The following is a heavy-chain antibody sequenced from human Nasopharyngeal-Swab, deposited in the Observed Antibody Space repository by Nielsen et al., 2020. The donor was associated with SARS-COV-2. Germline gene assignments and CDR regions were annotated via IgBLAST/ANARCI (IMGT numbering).Heavy chain of an antibody. CDR1: GFTFSSYS. V-gene: IGHV3-21*01. J-gene: IGHJ3*02. CDR3: ARDSYYYDSSGMGPCAFDI. CDR2: ISSSSSYI. D-gene: IGHD3-22*01. Sequence: GESLKISCAASGFTFSSYSMNWVRQAPGKGLEWVSSISSSSSYIYYADSVKGRFTISRDNAKNSLYLQMNSLRAEDTAVYYCARDSYYYDSSGMGPCAFDIWGQGTMVTASS.